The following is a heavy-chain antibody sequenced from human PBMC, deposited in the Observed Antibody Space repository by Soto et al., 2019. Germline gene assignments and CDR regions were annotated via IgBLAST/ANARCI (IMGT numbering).Heavy chain of an antibody. Sequence: QVQLVESGGGVVQPGRSLRLSCAASGFTFSSYGMHWVRQAPGKGLEWVAVISYDGSNKYYADSVKGRFTISRDNPKNSLYLQMNSLRAEDTAVYYCAKVIRRWRTGGDAFDIWGQGTMVTVSS. V-gene: IGHV3-30*18. D-gene: IGHD7-27*01. J-gene: IGHJ3*02. CDR3: AKVIRRWRTGGDAFDI. CDR2: ISYDGSNK. CDR1: GFTFSSYG.